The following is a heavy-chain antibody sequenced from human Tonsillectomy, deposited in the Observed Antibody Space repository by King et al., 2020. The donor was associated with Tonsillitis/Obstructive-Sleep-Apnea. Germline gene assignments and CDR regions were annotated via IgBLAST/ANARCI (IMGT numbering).Heavy chain of an antibody. CDR1: GGTFSSYA. D-gene: IGHD2-2*01. CDR3: ARERGDIVVVPAAIGYYYYYMDV. Sequence: QLVQSGAEVKKPGSSVKVSCKASGGTFSSYAISWVRQAPGQGLEWMGGIIPIFGTANYAQKFQCRVTITADESTSTAYMELSSLRSEETAGYYCARERGDIVVVPAAIGYYYYYMDVWGKGTTVTVSS. CDR2: IIPIFGTA. J-gene: IGHJ6*03. V-gene: IGHV1-69*12.